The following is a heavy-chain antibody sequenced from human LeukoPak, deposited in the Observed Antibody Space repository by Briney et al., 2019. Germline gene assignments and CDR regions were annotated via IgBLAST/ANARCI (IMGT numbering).Heavy chain of an antibody. Sequence: ASVKVSCKASGYTFTDYYMHWVRQAPGQGLEWMGWINPNSGGTNYAQKFQGRVTMTRDTSISTAYMELSRLRSDDTAVYYCARGGAVAGPDYYYYYMDVWGKGTTVTVSS. CDR1: GYTFTDYY. CDR3: ARGGAVAGPDYYYYYMDV. J-gene: IGHJ6*03. D-gene: IGHD6-19*01. CDR2: INPNSGGT. V-gene: IGHV1-2*02.